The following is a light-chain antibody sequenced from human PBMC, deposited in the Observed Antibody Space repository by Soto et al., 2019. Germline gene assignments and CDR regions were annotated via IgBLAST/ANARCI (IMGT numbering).Light chain of an antibody. Sequence: QLVLTQPPSASGTPGQRVTIFCSGSTSNIGSSTVNWYQHLPGTAPKLLIFANNRRPSGVPDRFSGSKSGTSASLAISGLQSEDAADYHCAAWDDSLNGPLFGGGTKLTVL. CDR2: ANN. V-gene: IGLV1-44*01. J-gene: IGLJ3*02. CDR1: TSNIGSST. CDR3: AAWDDSLNGPL.